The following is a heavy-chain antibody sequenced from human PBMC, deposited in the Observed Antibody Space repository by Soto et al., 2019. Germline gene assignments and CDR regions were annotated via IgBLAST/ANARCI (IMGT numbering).Heavy chain of an antibody. D-gene: IGHD7-27*01. J-gene: IGHJ4*02. CDR1: GFTFSRYR. Sequence: EVQLVESGGGLVQPGGSLRLSCAASGFTFSRYRMHWVRQGPGKGLVWVSLISNDGTTINYADSVKGRFTISRDNAENTLYLQMNSLRAEDTAFYYCTRDYEGLGIWGQGTLVTVSS. CDR3: TRDYEGLGI. CDR2: ISNDGTTI. V-gene: IGHV3-74*01.